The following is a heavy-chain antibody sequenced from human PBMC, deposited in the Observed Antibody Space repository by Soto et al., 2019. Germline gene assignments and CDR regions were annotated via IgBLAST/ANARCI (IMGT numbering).Heavy chain of an antibody. CDR3: ARDYYDSSGPTDYGMAV. CDR1: DGSIRSHC. Sequence: SQTKCLTYTVADGSIRSHCVSCIRKQTGKGLEWIGYIYYSGSTNYNPSLKSRVTISVDTSKNQFSLKLSSVTAADTAVYYCARDYYDSSGPTDYGMAVWGQGTTVTVSS. J-gene: IGHJ6*01. V-gene: IGHV4-59*11. CDR2: IYYSGST. D-gene: IGHD3-22*01.